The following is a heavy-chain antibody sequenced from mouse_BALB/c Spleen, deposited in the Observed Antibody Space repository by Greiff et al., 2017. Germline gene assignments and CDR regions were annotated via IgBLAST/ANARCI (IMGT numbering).Heavy chain of an antibody. V-gene: IGHV14-3*02. D-gene: IGHD2-4*01. CDR2: IDPANGNT. CDR1: GFNIKDTY. J-gene: IGHJ2*01. Sequence: VQLQQSGAELVKPGASVKLSCTASGFNIKDTYMHWVKQRPEQGLEWIGRIDPANGNTKYDPKFQGKATITADTSSNTAYLQLSSLTSEDTAVYYCASSPYYDYDRSPFDDWGQGTTLTVSS. CDR3: ASSPYYDYDRSPFDD.